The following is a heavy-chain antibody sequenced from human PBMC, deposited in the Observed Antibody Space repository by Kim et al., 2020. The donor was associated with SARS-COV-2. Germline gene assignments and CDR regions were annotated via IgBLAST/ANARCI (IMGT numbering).Heavy chain of an antibody. V-gene: IGHV2-26*01. D-gene: IGHD3-9*01. Sequence: SGPTLVKPTETLTLTCTVSGFSLSNARMGVSWIRQPPGKALEWLAHIFSNDEKSYSTSLKSRLTISKDTSKSQVVLTMTNMDPVDTATYYCARLHYDILTGYYIAFDIWGQGTMVTVSS. CDR2: IFSNDEK. J-gene: IGHJ3*02. CDR3: ARLHYDILTGYYIAFDI. CDR1: GFSLSNARMG.